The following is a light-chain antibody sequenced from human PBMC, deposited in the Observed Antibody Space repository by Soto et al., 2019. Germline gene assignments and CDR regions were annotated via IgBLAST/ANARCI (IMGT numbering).Light chain of an antibody. Sequence: QSALTQPASVSGSPGQSITISCTGTSSDVGGYKYVSWHQLHPGKAPKLIIYEVSNRPSGVSNRFSGSKSGNTASLTISGLQADDAADYYCSSYSRSTAYVFGSGTQLTVL. CDR1: SSDVGGYKY. J-gene: IGLJ7*01. CDR3: SSYSRSTAYV. CDR2: EVS. V-gene: IGLV2-14*01.